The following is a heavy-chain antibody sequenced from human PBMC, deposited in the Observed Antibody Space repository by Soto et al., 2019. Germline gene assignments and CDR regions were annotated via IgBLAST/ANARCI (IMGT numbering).Heavy chain of an antibody. V-gene: IGHV3-48*03. J-gene: IGHJ4*02. CDR3: TRRYCYPNGCLIDS. D-gene: IGHD2-15*01. Sequence: EVQLVESGGGLVQPGGSLRLSCAASGFTFDSYEMSWVRQAPGKGLEWLSDIRSGGGTTYDADSVKGQFTVSRDNAKNSLYLQMKSLRVEDTGVYYCTRRYCYPNGCLIDSWGQGTLVTVSS. CDR1: GFTFDSYE. CDR2: IRSGGGTT.